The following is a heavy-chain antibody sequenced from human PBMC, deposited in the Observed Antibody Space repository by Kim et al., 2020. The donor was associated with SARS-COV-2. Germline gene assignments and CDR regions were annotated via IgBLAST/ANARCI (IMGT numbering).Heavy chain of an antibody. CDR1: GFTFSNYG. Sequence: GGSLRLSCAASGFTFSNYGMHWVRQAPGKGLEWVAVISYDGNNKYYADSVKGRFTISRDDSNNTLYLQMSSLRADDTAVYYCTQGAGGYYYGMDVWGQGTTVTVSS. D-gene: IGHD3-10*01. J-gene: IGHJ6*02. V-gene: IGHV3-30*18. CDR3: TQGAGGYYYGMDV. CDR2: ISYDGNNK.